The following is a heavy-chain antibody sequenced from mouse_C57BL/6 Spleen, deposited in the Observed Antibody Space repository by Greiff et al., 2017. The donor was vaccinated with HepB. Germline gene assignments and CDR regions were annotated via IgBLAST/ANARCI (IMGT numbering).Heavy chain of an antibody. CDR2: IDPSDSYT. CDR1: GYTFTSYW. Sequence: QVHLKQPGAELVRPGTSVKLSCKASGYTFTSYWMHWVKQRPGQGLEWIGVIDPSDSYTNYNQKFKGKATLTVDTSSSTAYMQLSSLTSEDSAVYYCAPNYYGSREYFDVWGTGTTVTVSS. CDR3: APNYYGSREYFDV. D-gene: IGHD1-1*01. J-gene: IGHJ1*03. V-gene: IGHV1-59*01.